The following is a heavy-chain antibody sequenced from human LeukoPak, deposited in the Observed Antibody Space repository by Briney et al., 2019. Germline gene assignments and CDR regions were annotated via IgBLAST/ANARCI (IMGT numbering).Heavy chain of an antibody. Sequence: ASVKLSCKASGYTFTSYGISWVRQAPGQGLEWMGWISAYNGNTNYAQKLQGRVTMTTDTSTSTAYMELRSLRSDDTAVYYCARDYPFNYYYGSGSYYSNWFDPWGQGTLVTVSS. CDR2: ISAYNGNT. CDR3: ARDYPFNYYYGSGSYYSNWFDP. J-gene: IGHJ5*02. V-gene: IGHV1-18*04. D-gene: IGHD3-10*01. CDR1: GYTFTSYG.